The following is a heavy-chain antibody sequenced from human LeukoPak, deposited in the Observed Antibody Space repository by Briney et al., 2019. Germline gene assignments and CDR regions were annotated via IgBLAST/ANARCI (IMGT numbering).Heavy chain of an antibody. Sequence: GGSLRLSCAASGFTFSSYSMNWVRQAPGKGLEWVSSISSSSSYIYYADSVKGRFTISRDNAKNSLYLQMNSLRAEDTAVYYCARDRDDILSEGAFDIWGQGTMVTVSS. D-gene: IGHD3-9*01. CDR1: GFTFSSYS. J-gene: IGHJ3*02. V-gene: IGHV3-21*01. CDR3: ARDRDDILSEGAFDI. CDR2: ISSSSSYI.